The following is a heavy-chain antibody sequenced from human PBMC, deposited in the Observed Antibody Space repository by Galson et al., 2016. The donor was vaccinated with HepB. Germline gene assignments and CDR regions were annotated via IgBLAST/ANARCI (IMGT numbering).Heavy chain of an antibody. J-gene: IGHJ4*01. Sequence: SVKVSCKASGYTFIDYHLHWVRQAPGQGLEWMGWINHKSGGTNFAQKFQGRVTMTRGTTISTVYMELTRLTYDDTAVYYCAREGIFGGNGGFDYWGQGTLVAVSS. CDR1: GYTFIDYH. CDR2: INHKSGGT. V-gene: IGHV1-2*02. CDR3: AREGIFGGNGGFDY. D-gene: IGHD3-3*01.